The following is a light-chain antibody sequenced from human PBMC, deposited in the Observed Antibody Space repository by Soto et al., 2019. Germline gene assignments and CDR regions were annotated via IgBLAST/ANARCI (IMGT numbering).Light chain of an antibody. J-gene: IGKJ4*01. Sequence: EIVLTQSPGTLSLSPGERATLSCRASQSVSSNLAWYQQKPGQAPRLLIYDASTRATVIPARFSGSGSGTEFTLTISSLQSEDFAVYYCQQYDNWPLTFGGGTKVDI. V-gene: IGKV3-15*01. CDR3: QQYDNWPLT. CDR2: DAS. CDR1: QSVSSN.